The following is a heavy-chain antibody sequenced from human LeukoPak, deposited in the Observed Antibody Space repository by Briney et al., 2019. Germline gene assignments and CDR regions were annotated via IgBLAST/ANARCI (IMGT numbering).Heavy chain of an antibody. Sequence: KPGGSLRLSCAASGFTFSSYSMNWVRQAPGKGLEWVSSISSSSSYIYYADSVKGRFTISRDNAKNSLYLQMISLRAEDTAVYYCARESSNIVVVTAISYYFDYWGQGTLVTVSS. CDR3: ARESSNIVVVTAISYYFDY. CDR1: GFTFSSYS. CDR2: ISSSSSYI. V-gene: IGHV3-21*01. J-gene: IGHJ4*02. D-gene: IGHD2-21*02.